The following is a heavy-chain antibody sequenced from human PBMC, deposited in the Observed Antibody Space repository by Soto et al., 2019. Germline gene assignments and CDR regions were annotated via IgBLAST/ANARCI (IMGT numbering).Heavy chain of an antibody. D-gene: IGHD2-2*01. CDR3: ARDRRVVPAAMSDY. V-gene: IGHV3-21*01. J-gene: IGHJ4*02. Sequence: EVQLVESGGGLVKPGGSLRLSCAASGFTFSSYSMNWVRQAPGKGLEWVSSISSSSSYIYYADSVKGRCTISRDNAKNSLYLQMNSLRAEDTAVYYCARDRRVVPAAMSDYWGQGTLVTVSS. CDR2: ISSSSSYI. CDR1: GFTFSSYS.